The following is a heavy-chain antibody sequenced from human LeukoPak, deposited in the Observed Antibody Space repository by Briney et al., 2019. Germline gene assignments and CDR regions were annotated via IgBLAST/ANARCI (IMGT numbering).Heavy chain of an antibody. CDR3: ARPITFNWFDP. V-gene: IGHV3-7*01. CDR1: GFTFSSYW. D-gene: IGHD3-16*01. Sequence: PGGSLRLSCAAPGFTFSSYWMSWVRQAPGKGLEWVANIKQDGSEKYYVDSVKGRFTISRDNAKNSLYLQMNSLRAEDTAVYYCARPITFNWFDPWGQGTLVTVSS. J-gene: IGHJ5*02. CDR2: IKQDGSEK.